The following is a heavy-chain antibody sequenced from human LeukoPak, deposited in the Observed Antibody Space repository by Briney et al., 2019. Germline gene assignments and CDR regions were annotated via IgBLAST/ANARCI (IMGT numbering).Heavy chain of an antibody. CDR3: AKARTTSGISPSD. Sequence: GGSLRLSCAASGFTFSSYWMSWVRQAPGKGLEWVANIRQDGSDKNYVDSVKGRFTISRDNAKNSLYLQMNGLRAEDTAVYYCAKARTTSGISPSDWGQGTLVTVSS. V-gene: IGHV3-7*03. D-gene: IGHD3-10*01. CDR2: IRQDGSDK. J-gene: IGHJ4*02. CDR1: GFTFSSYW.